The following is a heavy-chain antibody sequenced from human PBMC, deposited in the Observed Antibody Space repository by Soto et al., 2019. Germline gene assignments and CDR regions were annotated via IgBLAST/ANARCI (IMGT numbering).Heavy chain of an antibody. V-gene: IGHV3-48*01. Sequence: EMQLVESGGGLVQPGGSLRLSCAASGVTFSSFSMTWVRQAPGKGLEWLSSISSSSNAIYYADSVKGRLTISRDNANNALYLQMNSLRAEDTAVYYCARGPGGTDIDYYYYIDVWGKGTTVTVSS. CDR2: ISSSSNAI. CDR3: ARGPGGTDIDYYYYIDV. J-gene: IGHJ6*03. D-gene: IGHD3-16*01. CDR1: GVTFSSFS.